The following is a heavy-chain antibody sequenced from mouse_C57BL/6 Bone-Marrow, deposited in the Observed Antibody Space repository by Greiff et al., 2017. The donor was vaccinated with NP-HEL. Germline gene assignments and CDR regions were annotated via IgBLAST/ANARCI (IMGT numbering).Heavy chain of an antibody. Sequence: QVQLQQPGAELVKPGASVKLSCKASGYTFTSYWMHWVKQRPGQGLEWIGMIHPNSGSTNYNEKFKSKATLTVDKSSSTAYMQLSSLTSEDSAAYYCAIWGYYGKNYWGQGTTLTVSS. CDR1: GYTFTSYW. D-gene: IGHD2-1*01. J-gene: IGHJ2*01. CDR3: AIWGYYGKNY. V-gene: IGHV1-64*01. CDR2: IHPNSGST.